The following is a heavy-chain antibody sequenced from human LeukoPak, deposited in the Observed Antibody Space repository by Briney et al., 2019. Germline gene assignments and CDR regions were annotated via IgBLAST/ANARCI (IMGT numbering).Heavy chain of an antibody. Sequence: GASLKLSCEASGFTFSSHAMSWVRQAPGQGLGWVSAISDSGGSTYYADSVQGRFTISRDNSKNTLYLQMNSLRAEDTAVYYCAEGGYSGYDSGGYFDYWGQGTLVTVSS. CDR2: ISDSGGST. CDR3: AEGGYSGYDSGGYFDY. D-gene: IGHD5-12*01. J-gene: IGHJ4*02. V-gene: IGHV3-23*01. CDR1: GFTFSSHA.